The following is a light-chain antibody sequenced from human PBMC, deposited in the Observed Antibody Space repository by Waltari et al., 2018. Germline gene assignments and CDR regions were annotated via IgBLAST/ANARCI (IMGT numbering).Light chain of an antibody. CDR2: GGS. Sequence: DIVMTQTPLSLPITPGEPASISCRSSQSLLHSNRNTYLHWYLQKPGQSPQLLIYGGSNRASGVPDRFSGSGSGTDFTLKISKVEAEDVGVYYCVQAIAFPYSFGQGTKVEIK. V-gene: IGKV2-40*01. CDR1: QSLLHSNRNTY. CDR3: VQAIAFPYS. J-gene: IGKJ2*03.